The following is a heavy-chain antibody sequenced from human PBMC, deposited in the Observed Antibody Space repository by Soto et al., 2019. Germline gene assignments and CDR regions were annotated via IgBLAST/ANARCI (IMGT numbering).Heavy chain of an antibody. V-gene: IGHV4-4*02. Sequence: SETLSLTCAVSGGSLSSINWWSWVRPPPGKGLEWIGEIYHSGSTNYNPSLKSRVTISVDKSKNQFSLKLSSVTAADTAVYYCARELPAAAGTYYYYGMDVWGQGTTVTVS. CDR1: GGSLSSINW. D-gene: IGHD6-13*01. CDR3: ARELPAAAGTYYYYGMDV. J-gene: IGHJ6*02. CDR2: IYHSGST.